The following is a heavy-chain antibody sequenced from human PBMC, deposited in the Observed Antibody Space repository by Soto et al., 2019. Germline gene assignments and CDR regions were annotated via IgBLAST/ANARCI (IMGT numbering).Heavy chain of an antibody. J-gene: IGHJ4*02. D-gene: IGHD6-13*01. CDR1: GYTFTSYD. V-gene: IGHV1-8*01. CDR2: MNPNSGNT. CDR3: ARPLQQLAPNFDY. Sequence: ASVKVSCKASGYTFTSYDINWVRQATGQGLEWMGWMNPNSGNTGYAQKFQGRVTMTTDTSINTAYMELRSLRSDDTAVYYCARPLQQLAPNFDYWGQGTLVTVSS.